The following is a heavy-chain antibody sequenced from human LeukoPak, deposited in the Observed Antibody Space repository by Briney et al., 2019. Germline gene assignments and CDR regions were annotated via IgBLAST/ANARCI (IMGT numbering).Heavy chain of an antibody. CDR1: GGSISSYY. D-gene: IGHD3-22*01. V-gene: IGHV4-59*08. Sequence: SETLSLTCTVSGGSISSYYWSWIRQPPGKGLEWIGYIYYTGSTKYNASLKSRVTISVDTSKNQFSLKLRSVTAADTAVYYCASGYDSSAYQPFIDYWGQGTLVTVSS. CDR2: IYYTGST. J-gene: IGHJ4*02. CDR3: ASGYDSSAYQPFIDY.